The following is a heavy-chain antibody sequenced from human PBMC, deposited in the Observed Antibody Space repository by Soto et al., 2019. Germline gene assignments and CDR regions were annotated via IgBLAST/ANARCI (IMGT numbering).Heavy chain of an antibody. CDR2: INHSGST. Sequence: SETLSLTCAVYGGSFSGYYWSWIRQPPGKGLEWIGEINHSGSTNYNPSLKSRVTISVDTSKNQFSLKLSSVTAADTAVYYCARGLGYYDSRATMDVWGQGTTVTVSS. CDR1: GGSFSGYY. V-gene: IGHV4-34*01. J-gene: IGHJ6*02. CDR3: ARGLGYYDSRATMDV. D-gene: IGHD3-22*01.